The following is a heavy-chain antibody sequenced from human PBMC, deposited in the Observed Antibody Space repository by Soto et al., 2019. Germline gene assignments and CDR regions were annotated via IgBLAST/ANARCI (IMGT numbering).Heavy chain of an antibody. D-gene: IGHD7-27*01. CDR2: IYYSGST. CDR1: GGSISSYY. V-gene: IGHV4-59*01. Sequence: QVQLQESGPGLVKPSETLSLTCTVSGGSISSYYWSWIRQPPGKGLGWIGYIYYSGSTYYNPSLKSRDTISVDASQNQFCLRLSSVTAADTAVYYCARAAIVTGPLYWGQGTLVTVSS. J-gene: IGHJ4*02. CDR3: ARAAIVTGPLY.